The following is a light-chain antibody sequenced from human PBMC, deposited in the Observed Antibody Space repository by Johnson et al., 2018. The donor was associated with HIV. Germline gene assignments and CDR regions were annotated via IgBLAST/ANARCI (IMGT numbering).Light chain of an antibody. Sequence: QSVLTQPPSVSAAPGQKVTISCSGSSSNIGNNFVSWYQQLPGTAPKLLIYENNKRPSGIPARFSGSKSGTSATLAIPGLPPGDEADYYCGTWDSSLSAGGNVFGTGTKVTVL. CDR1: SSNIGNNF. J-gene: IGLJ1*01. CDR2: ENN. CDR3: GTWDSSLSAGGNV. V-gene: IGLV1-51*02.